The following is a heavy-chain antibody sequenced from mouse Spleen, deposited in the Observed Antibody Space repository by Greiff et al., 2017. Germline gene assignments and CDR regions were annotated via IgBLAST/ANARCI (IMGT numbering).Heavy chain of an antibody. D-gene: IGHD1-1*01. CDR3: ARRDYGRAHWYFDV. J-gene: IGHJ1*01. CDR1: GFTFSDYG. CDR2: ISSGSSTI. V-gene: IGHV5-17*01. Sequence: EVKVVESGGGLVKPGGSLKLSCAASGFTFSDYGMHWVRQAPEKGLEWVAYISSGSSTIYYADTVKGRFTISRDNAKNTLFLQMTSLRSEDTAMYYCARRDYGRAHWYFDVWGAGTTVTVSS.